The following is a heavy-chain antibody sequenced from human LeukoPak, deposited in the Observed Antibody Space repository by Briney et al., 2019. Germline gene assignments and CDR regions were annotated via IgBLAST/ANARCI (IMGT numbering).Heavy chain of an antibody. CDR2: ISYDGSNK. CDR1: GFTFSSYA. Sequence: GGSLRLSCAASGFTFSSYAMTWVRQAPGKGLEWVAVISYDGSNKYYADSVKGRFTISRDNSKNTLYLQMNSLRAEDTAVYYCARDLRAYSYGLRLSVDYWGQGTLVTVSS. V-gene: IGHV3-30-3*01. J-gene: IGHJ4*02. D-gene: IGHD5-18*01. CDR3: ARDLRAYSYGLRLSVDY.